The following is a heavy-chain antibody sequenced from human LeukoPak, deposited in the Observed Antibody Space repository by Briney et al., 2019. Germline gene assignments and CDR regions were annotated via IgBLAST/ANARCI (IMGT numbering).Heavy chain of an antibody. CDR2: FVGSGGST. Sequence: PGGPLRLSCAASGFTFSNYAMSWVPQAPGKALEWVSAFVGSGGSTYYADSVKGRYSLSRDNSKNTLFLQMSRLRVEDTALYYCSKWGDYDVLTGYYDSDFWGQGTLVTVSS. CDR3: SKWGDYDVLTGYYDSDF. J-gene: IGHJ4*02. CDR1: GFTFSNYA. V-gene: IGHV3-23*01. D-gene: IGHD3-9*01.